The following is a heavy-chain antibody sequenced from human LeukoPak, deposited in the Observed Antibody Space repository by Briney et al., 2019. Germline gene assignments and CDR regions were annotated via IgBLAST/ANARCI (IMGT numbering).Heavy chain of an antibody. CDR1: GFTFRSYW. CDR3: ARDGGYSSGWYPDY. V-gene: IGHV3-74*01. CDR2: INIDGSSG. Sequence: GGSLRLSCAASGFTFRSYWMHWVRQAPGKGLVWVSRINIDGSSGSYADSVEGRFTISRDNAKNTLHLQMNSLRAEDTAVYYCARDGGYSSGWYPDYWGQGTLVTVSS. D-gene: IGHD6-19*01. J-gene: IGHJ4*02.